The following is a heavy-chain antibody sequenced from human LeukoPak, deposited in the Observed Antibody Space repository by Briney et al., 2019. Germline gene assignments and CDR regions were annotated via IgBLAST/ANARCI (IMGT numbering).Heavy chain of an antibody. CDR2: IRSKAYGGTT. V-gene: IGHV3-49*04. D-gene: IGHD5-12*01. CDR3: TRYSGYDFALGAQGFDY. J-gene: IGHJ4*02. Sequence: GGSLRLSCTASGFTFGDYAMSWVRQAPGKGLEWVGFIRSKAYGGTTEYAASVKGRSTISRDDSKSIAYLQMNSLKTEDTAVYYCTRYSGYDFALGAQGFDYWGQGTLVTVSS. CDR1: GFTFGDYA.